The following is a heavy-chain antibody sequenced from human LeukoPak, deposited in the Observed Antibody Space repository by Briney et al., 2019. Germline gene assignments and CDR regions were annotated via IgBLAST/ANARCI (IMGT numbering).Heavy chain of an antibody. CDR2: ICSSSSYI. CDR1: GFTFSSYS. V-gene: IGHV3-21*01. CDR3: ATISDGIS. Sequence: PGGSLRLSCAASGFTFSSYSMNWVRQAPGKGLEGVSSICSSSSYIYYADSVKGRFTISRDNAKNSLYLQMNSLRAEDTAVYYCATISDGISWGQGTLVTVSS. J-gene: IGHJ5*02. D-gene: IGHD1-26*01.